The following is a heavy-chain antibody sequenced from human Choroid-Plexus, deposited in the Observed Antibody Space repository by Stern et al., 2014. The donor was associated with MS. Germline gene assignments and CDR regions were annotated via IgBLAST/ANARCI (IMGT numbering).Heavy chain of an antibody. V-gene: IGHV1-2*02. J-gene: IGHJ6*02. CDR1: GYIFTGYY. CDR2: VNPNTGGT. CDR3: ARDQRGITIFGVVTDYYYLGMDV. D-gene: IGHD3-3*01. Sequence: VQLVESGAEVKKPGASMKVSCKTSGYIFTGYYIHWVRQAPGQGLEWLAWVNPNTGGTKDAQKFQGRVTMSRDTSISTAYVELSSLTSDDTAVYFCARDQRGITIFGVVTDYYYLGMDVWGQGTTVTVSS.